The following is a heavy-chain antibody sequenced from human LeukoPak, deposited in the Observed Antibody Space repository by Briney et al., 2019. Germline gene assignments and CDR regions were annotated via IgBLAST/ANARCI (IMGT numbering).Heavy chain of an antibody. J-gene: IGHJ4*02. CDR2: ISGSGGST. V-gene: IGHV3-23*01. Sequence: PGGTLRLSCAASGFTFSSYGMSWVRQAPGKGLEGVSGISGSGGSTYYADSVQGRFTISRDNSKNTLYLQMNSLRAEHTAVYYSAKSVITDHYDSSGYYFDYWGQGTLVTVSS. CDR3: AKSVITDHYDSSGYYFDY. CDR1: GFTFSSYG. D-gene: IGHD3-22*01.